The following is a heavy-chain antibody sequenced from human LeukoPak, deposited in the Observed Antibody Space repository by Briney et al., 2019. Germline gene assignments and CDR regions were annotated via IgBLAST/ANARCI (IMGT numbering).Heavy chain of an antibody. V-gene: IGHV3-9*01. J-gene: IGHJ5*02. CDR2: ISWDSSSM. CDR3: ARDSRHHRFLYWDWFDP. D-gene: IGHD1-26*01. CDR1: GFTFDDYA. Sequence: GGSLRLSCAASGFTFDDYAMHWVRQVPGKGLEWVSGISWDSSSMGYADSVKGRFTISRDNAKKSLYLQMNSLRADDTAIYYCARDSRHHRFLYWDWFDPWGQGTLVTVSS.